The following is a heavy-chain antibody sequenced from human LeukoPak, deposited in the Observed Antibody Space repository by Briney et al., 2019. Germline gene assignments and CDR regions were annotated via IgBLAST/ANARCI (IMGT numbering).Heavy chain of an antibody. Sequence: GGSLRLSCEASGFTFSSYAMSWVRQAPGKGLEWVSAISGSGGDTYYADSVKGRFTISRDNSKNTLYVQMNSLRAEDTAVYYCAKAVTTYFDYWGQGTLVTVSS. V-gene: IGHV3-23*01. CDR1: GFTFSSYA. D-gene: IGHD4-17*01. CDR3: AKAVTTYFDY. CDR2: ISGSGGDT. J-gene: IGHJ4*02.